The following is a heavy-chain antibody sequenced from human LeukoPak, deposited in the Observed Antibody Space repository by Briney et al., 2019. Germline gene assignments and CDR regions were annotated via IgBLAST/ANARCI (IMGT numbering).Heavy chain of an antibody. CDR3: ARDLWID. D-gene: IGHD3-3*01. V-gene: IGHV3-7*01. J-gene: IGHJ4*02. CDR2: IKQDGSET. Sequence: RGSLRLSCTASGLTLRSSWMNWGRQAPGKGREWVANIKQDGSETYYVDSVKGRFTISRDNARNSVYLQMNSLRAEDTAVYYCARDLWIDWGQGTLVTVSS. CDR1: GLTLRSSW.